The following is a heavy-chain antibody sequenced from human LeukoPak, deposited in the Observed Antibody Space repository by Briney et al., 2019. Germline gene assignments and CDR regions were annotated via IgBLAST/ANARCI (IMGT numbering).Heavy chain of an antibody. CDR1: GFTFSSYG. D-gene: IGHD6-19*01. Sequence: GGSLRLSCAASGFTFSSYGMHWVRQAPGKGLEWVAVIWYDGSNKYYADSVKGRFTISRDNSRNTLYLQINSLRAEDTAVYYCAREIGSSGWYGDAFDIWGQGTMVTVSS. V-gene: IGHV3-33*01. CDR2: IWYDGSNK. CDR3: AREIGSSGWYGDAFDI. J-gene: IGHJ3*02.